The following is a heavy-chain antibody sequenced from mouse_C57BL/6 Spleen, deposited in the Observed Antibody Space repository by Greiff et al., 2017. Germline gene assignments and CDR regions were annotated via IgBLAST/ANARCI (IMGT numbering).Heavy chain of an antibody. Sequence: QVQLQQSGAELVRPGASVTLSCKASGYTFTDYEMHWVKQTPVHGLEWIGAIDPETGGTAYNQKFKGKAILTADKSSSTAYMELRSLTSEDSAVYYLSRGSYYYGRRGAWFAYWGQGTLVTVSA. CDR1: GYTFTDYE. D-gene: IGHD1-1*01. CDR2: IDPETGGT. CDR3: SRGSYYYGRRGAWFAY. J-gene: IGHJ3*01. V-gene: IGHV1-15*01.